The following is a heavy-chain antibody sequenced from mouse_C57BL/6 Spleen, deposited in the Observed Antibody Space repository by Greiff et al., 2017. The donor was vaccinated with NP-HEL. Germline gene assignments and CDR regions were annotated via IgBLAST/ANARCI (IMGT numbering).Heavy chain of an antibody. CDR3: ARSGDSNSTLFDY. V-gene: IGHV1-82*01. CDR2: IYPGDGDT. Sequence: QVQLKQSGPELVKPGASVKISCKASGYAFSSSWMNWVKQRPGKGLEWIGRIYPGDGDTNYNGKFKGKATLTADKSSSTAYMQLSSLTSEDSAVYFCARSGDSNSTLFDYWGQGTTLTVSS. D-gene: IGHD2-5*01. J-gene: IGHJ2*01. CDR1: GYAFSSSW.